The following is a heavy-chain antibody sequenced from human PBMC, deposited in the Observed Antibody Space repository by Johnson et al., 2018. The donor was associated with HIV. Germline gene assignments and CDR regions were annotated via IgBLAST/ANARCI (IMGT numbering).Heavy chain of an antibody. CDR1: GFTFGTFA. J-gene: IGHJ3*02. CDR2: ISYEGSTK. V-gene: IGHV3-30*04. CDR3: VRDRGTMLLDGAFDI. Sequence: QMQLVESGGGVVQPGRSLRLSCAASGFTFGTFAMHWVRQAPGKGLEWVAVISYEGSTKYYADSVKGRFTISRDNSKNTLYLQMNSLRAEDTAVYYCVRDRGTMLLDGAFDIWGQGTVVIVSS. D-gene: IGHD3-10*01.